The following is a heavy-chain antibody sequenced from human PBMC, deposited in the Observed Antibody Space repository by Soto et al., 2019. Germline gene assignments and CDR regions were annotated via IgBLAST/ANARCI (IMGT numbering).Heavy chain of an antibody. D-gene: IGHD5-12*01. CDR3: ARDPYSGYPQAYFDY. J-gene: IGHJ4*02. CDR2: ISSSSSYI. Sequence: PAGSMRLSCAASGVTFNSYSMNWVRQAQGKGLEWVSSISSSSSYIYYADSVKGRFTISRDNAKNSLYLQMNSLRAEDTAVYYCARDPYSGYPQAYFDYWGQGTLVTVSS. CDR1: GVTFNSYS. V-gene: IGHV3-21*01.